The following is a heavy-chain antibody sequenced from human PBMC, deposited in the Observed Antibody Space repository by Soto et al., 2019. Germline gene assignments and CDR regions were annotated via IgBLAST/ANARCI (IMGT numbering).Heavy chain of an antibody. Sequence: SETLSLTCAVYGGSFSGYYWTWIWQPPGTGLEWIGEINHSGSTNYNPSLKSRVTISVDRSKNQFSLKLSSVTAADTAVYYCARAMTPVTTIDYWGQGTLVTVS. CDR1: GGSFSGYY. CDR3: ARAMTPVTTIDY. V-gene: IGHV4-34*01. CDR2: INHSGST. D-gene: IGHD4-17*01. J-gene: IGHJ4*02.